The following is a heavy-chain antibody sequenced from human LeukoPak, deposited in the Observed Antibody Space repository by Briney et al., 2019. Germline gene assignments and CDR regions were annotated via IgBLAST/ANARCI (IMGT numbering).Heavy chain of an antibody. CDR2: INHSGST. J-gene: IGHJ4*02. Sequence: PSETLSLTCAVYGGSFSGYYWSWIRQPPGKGLEWIGEINHSGSTNYNPSLKSRVTISVDTSKNQFSLKLSSVTAADTAVYYCARARYNWNHRKYYFDYWGQGTLVTVSS. V-gene: IGHV4-34*01. CDR1: GGSFSGYY. CDR3: ARARYNWNHRKYYFDY. D-gene: IGHD1-20*01.